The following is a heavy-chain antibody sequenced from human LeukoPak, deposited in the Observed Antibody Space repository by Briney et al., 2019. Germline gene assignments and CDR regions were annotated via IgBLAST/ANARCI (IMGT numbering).Heavy chain of an antibody. J-gene: IGHJ5*02. CDR1: GFTFSSYA. CDR2: ISVSGGST. CDR3: AKLDADIVVVPAASDP. D-gene: IGHD2-2*01. Sequence: GGSLRLSCAASGFTFSSYAMSWVRQAPGKGLEWVSAISVSGGSTYYADSVKGRFTISRDNSKNTLYLQMNSLRAEDTAVYYCAKLDADIVVVPAASDPWGQGTLVTVSS. V-gene: IGHV3-23*01.